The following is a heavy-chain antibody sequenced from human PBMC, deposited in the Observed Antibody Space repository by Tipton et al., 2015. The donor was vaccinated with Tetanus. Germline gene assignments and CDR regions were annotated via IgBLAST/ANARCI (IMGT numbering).Heavy chain of an antibody. CDR2: IYPGDSDT. Sequence: VQLVQSGGEVKKPGESLKISCKGSGYIFTNYWIGWVRQKPGKGLERMGIIYPGDSDTRYSPSFQGQVTISVDKSINTAYLQWSSLKASDTSMFYCARAHCTDGVCNFDFWGQGALVTVSS. CDR3: ARAHCTDGVCNFDF. D-gene: IGHD2-8*01. V-gene: IGHV5-51*01. CDR1: GYIFTNYW. J-gene: IGHJ4*02.